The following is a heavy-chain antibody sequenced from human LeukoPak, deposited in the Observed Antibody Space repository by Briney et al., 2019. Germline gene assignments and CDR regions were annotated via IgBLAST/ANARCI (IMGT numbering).Heavy chain of an antibody. D-gene: IGHD3-16*01. V-gene: IGHV3-66*02. CDR1: GFTVSSNY. J-gene: IGHJ4*02. CDR3: ARGGGDRPDLGFDY. Sequence: GGSLRLSCAASGFTVSSNYMSWVRRAPGKGLEWVSVIYSGGSTYYADSVKGRFTISRDNSKNTLYLQMNSLRAEDTAVYYCARGGGDRPDLGFDYWGQGTLVTVSS. CDR2: IYSGGST.